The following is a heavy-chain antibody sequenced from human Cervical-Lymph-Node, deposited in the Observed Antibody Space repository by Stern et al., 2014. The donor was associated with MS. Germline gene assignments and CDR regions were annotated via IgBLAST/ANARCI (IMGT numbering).Heavy chain of an antibody. CDR1: EYTFTGYY. Sequence: QVQLVQSVTAVKKPGASVRVSCKASEYTFTGYYMQWVRQAPGQGLEWMGWINASSGATKSVPRLQGRVTLTRDTSKSIAYMELSGLTYDDTAVYYCATTLKQRGRYYGMDLWGQGTTVTVS. V-gene: IGHV1-2*02. J-gene: IGHJ6*02. CDR3: ATTLKQRGRYYGMDL. D-gene: IGHD1/OR15-1a*01. CDR2: INASSGAT.